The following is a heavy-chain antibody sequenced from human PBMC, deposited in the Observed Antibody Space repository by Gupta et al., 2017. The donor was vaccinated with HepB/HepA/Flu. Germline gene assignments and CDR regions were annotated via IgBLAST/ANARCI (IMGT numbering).Heavy chain of an antibody. V-gene: IGHV4-39*01. CDR3: ARHILPLGYCKTHTCYDGLDV. CDR2: IFHSGSS. D-gene: IGHD2-15*01. Sequence: QLQLQESGPGLVKASETLSLTCTVSGGSITSRSYYWGWIRQSPGKGLEWIGSIFHSGSSNYNPSLQSRVMMSVDTSRNQLSLQLRSVTAADTAVYYCARHILPLGYCKTHTCYDGLDVWGQGTVVTVSS. CDR1: GGSITSRSYY. J-gene: IGHJ3*01.